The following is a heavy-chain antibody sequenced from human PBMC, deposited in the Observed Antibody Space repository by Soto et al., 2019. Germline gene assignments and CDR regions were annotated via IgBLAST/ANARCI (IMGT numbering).Heavy chain of an antibody. J-gene: IGHJ4*02. CDR3: VGGVVISFFDF. V-gene: IGHV3-66*01. CDR2: IYSGGST. CDR1: GFTVSHNY. Sequence: DVQLVESGGGLAQPGGSLRLSCAVSGFTVSHNYMSWVRQAPGKGLEWVSMIYSGGSTYYADSVQGRFNISRDNSKNMLYLQMNSLRANDTAVYYCVGGVVISFFDFWGQGTLVTVSP.